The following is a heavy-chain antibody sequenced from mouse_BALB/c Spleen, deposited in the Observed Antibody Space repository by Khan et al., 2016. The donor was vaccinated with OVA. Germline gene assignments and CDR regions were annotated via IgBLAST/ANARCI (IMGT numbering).Heavy chain of an antibody. CDR1: GNIFTSYW. J-gene: IGHJ2*01. CDR2: IYPGTGST. V-gene: IGHV1S132*01. Sequence: QVQLQQPGAELVRPGASVKLPCKTSGNIFTSYWIHWVKQRSGQGLEWIARIYPGTGSTYYNEKFKGKATLTADKSSSTAYMQLSSLKSEDSAVYFGARDYGGTYYCDYWGQGTTLTVSS. D-gene: IGHD1-2*01. CDR3: ARDYGGTYYCDY.